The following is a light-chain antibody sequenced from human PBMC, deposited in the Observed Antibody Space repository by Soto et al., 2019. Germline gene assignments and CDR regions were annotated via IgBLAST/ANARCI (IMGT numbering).Light chain of an antibody. CDR1: QTVGGRY. J-gene: IGKJ1*01. CDR3: LQYVSSPWT. V-gene: IGKV3-20*01. Sequence: EIVLTQSAATLSLSPGERATLSCRASQTVGGRYLAWFQQKPGQTPRVLIYGASTRAAGVPDRFSGSGSGTEFSLTINRLEPEDFEVYYCLQYVSSPWTFGQGTKVEV. CDR2: GAS.